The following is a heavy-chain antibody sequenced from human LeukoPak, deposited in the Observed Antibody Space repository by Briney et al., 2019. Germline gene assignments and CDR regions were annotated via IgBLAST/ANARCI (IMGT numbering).Heavy chain of an antibody. Sequence: GGSLRLSCAASGFTFSSYWMHWVRQAPGKGLVWVSCINIDGSRTTYADSVKGRFTISRDNAKNTLYLQMNSLRAEDTAVYYCARAGYSSSFNWFDPWGQGTLVTVSS. CDR2: INIDGSRT. V-gene: IGHV3-74*01. J-gene: IGHJ5*02. CDR1: GFTFSSYW. CDR3: ARAGYSSSFNWFDP. D-gene: IGHD6-13*01.